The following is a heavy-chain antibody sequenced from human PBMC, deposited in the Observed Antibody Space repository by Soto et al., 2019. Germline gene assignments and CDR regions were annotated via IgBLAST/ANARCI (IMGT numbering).Heavy chain of an antibody. CDR1: GFTFSSYS. V-gene: IGHV3-21*01. Sequence: PGGSLRLSCAASGFTFSSYSMNWVRQAPGKGLEWVSSISSSSSYIYYADSVKGRFTISRDNAKNSLYLQMNSLRAEDTAVYYSARDTSLEYSSSPAYYYGMDVWGQGTTVTVSS. CDR3: ARDTSLEYSSSPAYYYGMDV. J-gene: IGHJ6*02. CDR2: ISSSSSYI. D-gene: IGHD6-6*01.